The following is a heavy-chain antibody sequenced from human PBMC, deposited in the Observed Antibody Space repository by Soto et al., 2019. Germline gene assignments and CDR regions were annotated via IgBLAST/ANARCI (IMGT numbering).Heavy chain of an antibody. CDR2: IYYNGST. Sequence: QVQLQESGPGLVKPSQTLSLTCTVSGGSISSGGYYWSWIRQHPGKGLEWIGYIYYNGSTYYNPSLKSRVTISVDTSKNQFSLKLSSVTAADTAVYYCARGGGTTPHMKTRHVDYWGQGTLVTVSS. CDR1: GGSISSGGYY. D-gene: IGHD3-10*01. CDR3: ARGGGTTPHMKTRHVDY. V-gene: IGHV4-31*03. J-gene: IGHJ4*02.